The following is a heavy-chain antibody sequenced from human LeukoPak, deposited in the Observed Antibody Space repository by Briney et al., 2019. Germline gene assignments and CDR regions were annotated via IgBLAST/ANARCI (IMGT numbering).Heavy chain of an antibody. Sequence: PSETLSLTRPVSAGSISSSSYYWGWIRQPPGKGLEWFGSIYYRGTTYYSPSLKSPATISVHTSHNQFSLKLSSLTAQDTAVYFFASQIPRKEAINSFGPWGQGTLVTVSS. V-gene: IGHV4-39*01. CDR3: ASQIPRKEAINSFGP. CDR2: IYYRGTT. CDR1: AGSISSSSYY. J-gene: IGHJ5*02.